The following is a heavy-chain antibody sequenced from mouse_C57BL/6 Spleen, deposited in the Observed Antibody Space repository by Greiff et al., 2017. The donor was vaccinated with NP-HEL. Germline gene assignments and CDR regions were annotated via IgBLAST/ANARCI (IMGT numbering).Heavy chain of an antibody. CDR1: GYTFTSYW. D-gene: IGHD1-1*01. J-gene: IGHJ2*01. V-gene: IGHV1-64*01. CDR3: ARRRDYYGYFDY. Sequence: QVQLQQPGAELVKPGASVKLSCKASGYTFTSYWMHWVKQRPGQGLEWIGMIHPNSGSTNYNEKFKGKATLTADKSSSTAYMQLNSLTSEDSAVYFCARRRDYYGYFDYWGQGTTLTVSS. CDR2: IHPNSGST.